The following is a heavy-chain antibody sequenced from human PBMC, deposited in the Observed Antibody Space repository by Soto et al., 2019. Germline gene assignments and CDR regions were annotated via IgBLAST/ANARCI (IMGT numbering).Heavy chain of an antibody. CDR1: GFTFSSYS. CDR2: ISSSSSYI. J-gene: IGHJ4*02. D-gene: IGHD3-10*01. V-gene: IGHV3-21*01. Sequence: EVQLVESGGGLVKPGGSLRLSCAASGFTFSSYSMNWVRQAPGKGLEWVSSISSSSSYIYYADSVKGRFTISRDNAKNSLYLQMNSLRAEDTAVYYCARVRTISYGSGSYSDYLGQGTLVTVSS. CDR3: ARVRTISYGSGSYSDY.